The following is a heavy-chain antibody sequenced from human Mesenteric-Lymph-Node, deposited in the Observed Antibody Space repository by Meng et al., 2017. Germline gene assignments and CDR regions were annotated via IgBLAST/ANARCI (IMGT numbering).Heavy chain of an antibody. D-gene: IGHD1-26*01. CDR2: IYYSGST. Sequence: QVQRQEAGPGLVKPSQTPSLTCTVSGGSISSGDYYWSWIRQPPGKGLEWIGCIYYSGSTYYNPSLKGRVTISVDTSKNQFSLNLSSVTAADTAVYYCARGQRSYSGSYPEWFDPWGQGTLVTVSS. CDR3: ARGQRSYSGSYPEWFDP. CDR1: GGSISSGDYY. J-gene: IGHJ5*02. V-gene: IGHV4-30-4*01.